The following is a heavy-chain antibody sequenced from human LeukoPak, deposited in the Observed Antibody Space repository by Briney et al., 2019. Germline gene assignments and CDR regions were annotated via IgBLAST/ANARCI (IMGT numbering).Heavy chain of an antibody. CDR3: ARGLFTVVREYYFDY. CDR2: INHSGST. J-gene: IGHJ4*02. V-gene: IGHV4-34*01. D-gene: IGHD4-23*01. CDR1: GGSFSGYY. Sequence: TSETLSLTCAVYGGSFSGYYWSWIRQPPGKGLEWIGEINHSGSTNYNPSLKSRVTISVDTSKNQFSLKLSSATAADTAVYYCARGLFTVVREYYFDYWGQGTLVTVSS.